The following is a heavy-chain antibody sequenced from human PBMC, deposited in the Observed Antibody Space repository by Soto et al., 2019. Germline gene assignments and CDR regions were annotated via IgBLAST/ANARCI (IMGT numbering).Heavy chain of an antibody. D-gene: IGHD3-10*01. J-gene: IGHJ3*02. V-gene: IGHV3-23*01. CDR2: ISGSGSNT. Sequence: EVRLLESGGGLVQPGGSLRLSCAASGFIFSTYVMNWVRQAPGKGLEWVSSISGSGSNTYYADSVKGRFTISRDNSKNTLYMQMNSLRAEDTAVYYCGSSRGSGSYPDAFDIWGQGTMVTVSS. CDR1: GFIFSTYV. CDR3: GSSRGSGSYPDAFDI.